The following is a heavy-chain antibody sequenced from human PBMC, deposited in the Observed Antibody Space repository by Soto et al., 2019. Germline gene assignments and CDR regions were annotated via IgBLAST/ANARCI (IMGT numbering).Heavy chain of an antibody. CDR1: GGSFSGYY. Sequence: SETLSLTCAVYGGSFSGYYWSWIRQPPGKGLEWIGEINHSGSTNYNPSLKSRVTISVDTSKNQFSLKLSSVTAADTAVYYCARGALLSVWGQGTLVTVSS. CDR2: INHSGST. D-gene: IGHD3-10*01. J-gene: IGHJ4*02. V-gene: IGHV4-34*01. CDR3: ARGALLSV.